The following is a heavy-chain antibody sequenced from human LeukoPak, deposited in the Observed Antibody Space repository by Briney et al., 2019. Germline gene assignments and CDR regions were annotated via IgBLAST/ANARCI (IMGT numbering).Heavy chain of an antibody. CDR2: IYSGGST. J-gene: IGHJ4*02. CDR1: GFTVSSNY. V-gene: IGHV3-66*01. CDR3: ARIGPFGRETDY. D-gene: IGHD2-15*01. Sequence: GGSLRLSCAASGFTVSSNYMSWVRQAPGKGLEWVSVIYSGGSTYYSDSVKGRFTISRDNSKNTLYLQMNSLRAEDTAVYYCARIGPFGRETDYWGQGTLVTVSS.